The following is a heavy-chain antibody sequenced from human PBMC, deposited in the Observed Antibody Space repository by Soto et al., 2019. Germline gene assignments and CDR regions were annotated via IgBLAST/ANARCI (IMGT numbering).Heavy chain of an antibody. Sequence: GGSLRLSCAASGFTFSNAWMNWVRQAPGKGLEWVGRIKRKTDGGTTDYAAPVKGRFTISRDDSKNTLYLQMNSLKTEDTAVYYCTTYYDFAGYYYYYGMDVWGQGTTVTVSS. CDR3: TTYYDFAGYYYYYGMDV. CDR2: IKRKTDGGTT. V-gene: IGHV3-15*07. J-gene: IGHJ6*02. D-gene: IGHD3-3*01. CDR1: GFTFSNAW.